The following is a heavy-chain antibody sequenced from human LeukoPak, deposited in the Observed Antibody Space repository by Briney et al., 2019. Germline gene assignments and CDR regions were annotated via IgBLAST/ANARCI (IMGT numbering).Heavy chain of an antibody. V-gene: IGHV1-69*05. J-gene: IGHJ3*02. D-gene: IGHD3-3*01. Sequence: ASVKVSCKASGGTFSNSAISWVRQAPGQGLEWMGGIIPIFGTANYAQMFQGRVTITTDESTYIAYMELSSLRSKDTAVYYCATRRLPDFWSGREAFDIWGQGTMVTVSS. CDR1: GGTFSNSA. CDR3: ATRRLPDFWSGREAFDI. CDR2: IIPIFGTA.